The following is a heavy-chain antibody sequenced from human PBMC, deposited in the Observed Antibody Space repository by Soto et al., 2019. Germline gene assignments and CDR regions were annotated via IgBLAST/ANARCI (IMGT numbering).Heavy chain of an antibody. V-gene: IGHV1-2*04. CDR3: ARGDSTDCSNGVCSFFYNHDMDV. Sequence: ASVKVSCKASGYSFTDYHIHWVQQATGQGLEWLGRINPKSGGTSTAQKFQGWVTMTTDTSISTASMELTRLTSDDTAIYYCARGDSTDCSNGVCSFFYNHDMDVWGQGTTVTSP. J-gene: IGHJ6*02. CDR1: GYSFTDYH. CDR2: INPKSGGT. D-gene: IGHD2-8*01.